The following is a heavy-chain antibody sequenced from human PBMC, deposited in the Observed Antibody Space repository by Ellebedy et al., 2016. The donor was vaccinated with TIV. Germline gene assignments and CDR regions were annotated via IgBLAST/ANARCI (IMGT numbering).Heavy chain of an antibody. CDR1: GFSLSTSGVG. J-gene: IGHJ5*02. D-gene: IGHD1-1*01. Sequence: SGPTLVXPTQTLTLTCTFSGFSLSTSGVGVGWIRQPPGKALEWLALIYWDDDKRYSPSLKSRLTITKDTSKNQVVLTMTNMDPVDTATYYCALGARYNWNDEGYWFDPWGQGTLVTVSS. V-gene: IGHV2-5*02. CDR3: ALGARYNWNDEGYWFDP. CDR2: IYWDDDK.